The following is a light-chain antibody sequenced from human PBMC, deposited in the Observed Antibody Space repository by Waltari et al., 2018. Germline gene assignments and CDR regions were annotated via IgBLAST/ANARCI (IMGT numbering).Light chain of an antibody. V-gene: IGKV3-20*01. Sequence: DIVLTQSPGTLSLSPGERATLSCRASQSVRRALAWYQQKPGQAPRLLIYDASNRATGIPDRFSGSASGTDFSLTISRLGPEDFAVYYCQHYLRLPVAFGQGTKVEIK. J-gene: IGKJ1*01. CDR2: DAS. CDR1: QSVRRA. CDR3: QHYLRLPVA.